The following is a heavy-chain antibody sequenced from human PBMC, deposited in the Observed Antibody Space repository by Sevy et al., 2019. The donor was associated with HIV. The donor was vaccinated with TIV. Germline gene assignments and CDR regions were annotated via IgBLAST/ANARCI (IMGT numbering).Heavy chain of an antibody. D-gene: IGHD3-10*01. CDR2: IYTSGIT. J-gene: IGHJ3*02. V-gene: IGHV4-61*02. CDR1: GGAISSGSYY. CDR3: AREDSMVRGVVSGAFDI. Sequence: SETLSLTCTVSGGAISSGSYYWSRIRQPAGKGREWIGRIYTSGITNYNPSLKSRVTISVDTPKNQFSLKLSSVTAADTAVYYCAREDSMVRGVVSGAFDIWGQGTMVTVSS.